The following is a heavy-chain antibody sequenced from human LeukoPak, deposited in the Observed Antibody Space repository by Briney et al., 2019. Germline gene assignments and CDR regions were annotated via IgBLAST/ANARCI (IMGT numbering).Heavy chain of an antibody. CDR1: GGSISSSSYY. V-gene: IGHV4-39*01. CDR3: ATDPAYYHYGMDV. Sequence: SETLSLTCTVSGGSISSSSYYWGWVRQPPGKGLEWIGSIYYSGSTYYNPSLKSRVTISVDTSKNQFSLKLSSVTAADTAVYYCATDPAYYHYGMDVWGQGTTVTVSS. CDR2: IYYSGST. D-gene: IGHD2-2*01. J-gene: IGHJ6*02.